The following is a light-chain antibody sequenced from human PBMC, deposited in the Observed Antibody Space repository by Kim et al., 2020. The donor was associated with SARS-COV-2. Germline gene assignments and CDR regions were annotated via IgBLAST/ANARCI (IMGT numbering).Light chain of an antibody. J-gene: IGKJ1*01. CDR3: QQSYTMPWT. CDR1: QTIDSY. Sequence: DIQMTQSPSSLSASVGDRVTITCRASQTIDSYVNWYQHKPGKAPQLLIYGATSLQTGVPFRMRGSRYGTEFTLTISSLQPEDFATYFCQQSYTMPWTFGQGTKVDIK. V-gene: IGKV1-39*01. CDR2: GAT.